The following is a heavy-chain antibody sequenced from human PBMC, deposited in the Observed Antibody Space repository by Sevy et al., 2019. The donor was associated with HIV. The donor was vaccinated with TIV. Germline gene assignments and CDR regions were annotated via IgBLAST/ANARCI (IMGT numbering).Heavy chain of an antibody. D-gene: IGHD3-10*01. V-gene: IGHV3-66*02. J-gene: IGHJ6*03. Sequence: GGSLRLSCAASGFTVSSNYMSWVRQAPGKGLEWISVIYSGGSTYYADSVKGRFTISRDNSKNTLYLQMNSLRAEDMAVYYCARWYYYGSGPEIYYMDVWGKGTTVTVSS. CDR1: GFTVSSNY. CDR3: ARWYYYGSGPEIYYMDV. CDR2: IYSGGST.